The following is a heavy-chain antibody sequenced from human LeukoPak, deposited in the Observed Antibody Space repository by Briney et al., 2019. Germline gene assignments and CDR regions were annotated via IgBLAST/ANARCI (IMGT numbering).Heavy chain of an antibody. CDR1: GFTVSTNY. CDR2: IHSGGNT. D-gene: IGHD1-26*01. CDR3: VRGYGGFGD. J-gene: IGHJ4*02. Sequence: GGSLRLSCAVSGFTVSTNYMSWVRQAPGKGLEWVSIIHSGGNTYYADSVKGRFTISRDNSKNTLYLQLSSLRVEDTAVYYCVRGYGGFGDWGQGTLVTVSA. V-gene: IGHV3-53*01.